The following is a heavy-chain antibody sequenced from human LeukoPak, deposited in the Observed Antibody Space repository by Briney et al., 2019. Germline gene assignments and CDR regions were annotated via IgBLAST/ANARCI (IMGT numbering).Heavy chain of an antibody. CDR1: GFTVSSNY. V-gene: IGHV3-53*01. CDR2: LYSGGGT. D-gene: IGHD6-19*01. CDR3: ARAGGLRIAVAPIDY. Sequence: GGSLSLSCAASGFTVSSNYMTWVRQAPGKGLEWVSTLYSGGGTFYADSVKGRFTISRDNSKNTLDLHMSSLRAEDTAVYYCARAGGLRIAVAPIDYWGQGTLVTVSS. J-gene: IGHJ4*02.